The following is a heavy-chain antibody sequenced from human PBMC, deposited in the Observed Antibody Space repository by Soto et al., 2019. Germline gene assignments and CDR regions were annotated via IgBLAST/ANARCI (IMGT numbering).Heavy chain of an antibody. J-gene: IGHJ4*02. CDR1: GFTFDYYS. V-gene: IGHV3-9*01. Sequence: GGSLSISWAASGFTFDYYSVHWVRQDPGKGLEWVSGISWNSGSIGYADSVKGRFTISRDNAKNSLYLQMNSLRAEDTALYYCAKGMDPYSSGWYYFDYWGQGTLVTVSS. CDR2: ISWNSGSI. CDR3: AKGMDPYSSGWYYFDY. D-gene: IGHD6-19*01.